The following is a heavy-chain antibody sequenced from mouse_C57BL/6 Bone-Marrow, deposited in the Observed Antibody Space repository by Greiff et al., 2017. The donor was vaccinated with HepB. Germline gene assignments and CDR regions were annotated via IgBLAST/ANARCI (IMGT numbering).Heavy chain of an antibody. D-gene: IGHD2-5*01. Sequence: QVQLQQSGAELARPGASVKLSCKASGYTFTSYGISWVKQRTGQGLEWIGEIYPRSGNTYYNEKFKGKATLTADKSSSTAYMELRSLTSEDSAVYFWASGTIVTHYYAMDYWGQGTSVTVSS. CDR1: GYTFTSYG. CDR3: ASGTIVTHYYAMDY. J-gene: IGHJ4*01. CDR2: IYPRSGNT. V-gene: IGHV1-81*01.